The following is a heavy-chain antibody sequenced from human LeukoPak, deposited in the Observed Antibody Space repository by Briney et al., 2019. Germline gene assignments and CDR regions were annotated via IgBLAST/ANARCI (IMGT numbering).Heavy chain of an antibody. J-gene: IGHJ4*02. CDR2: MNSDGSST. CDR3: ARGFGGGVDY. V-gene: IGHV3-74*01. CDR1: GFTFSSYW. D-gene: IGHD3-10*01. Sequence: PGGSLRLSCAASGFTFSSYWMYWVRQTPGKGLAWVSRMNSDGSSTGYADSVKGRFTISRDNAKSTLYLQMDSLRAEDTAVYYCARGFGGGVDYWGQGTLVTVSS.